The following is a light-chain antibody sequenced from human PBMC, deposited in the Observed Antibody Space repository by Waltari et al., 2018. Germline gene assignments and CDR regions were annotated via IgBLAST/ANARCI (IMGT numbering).Light chain of an antibody. Sequence: WCPPPPGRDPRTLLFDTNTRSSGVPDRFSGSILDNKAALTITGAQADDESAYYCVLAMGGGIWVFGGGTELTGL. CDR2: DTN. CDR3: VLAMGGGIWV. J-gene: IGLJ3*02. V-gene: IGLV8-61*01.